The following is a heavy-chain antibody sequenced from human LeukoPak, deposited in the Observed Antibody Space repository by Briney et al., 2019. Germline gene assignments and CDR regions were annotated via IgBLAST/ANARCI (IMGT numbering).Heavy chain of an antibody. CDR2: IVVGSGNT. CDR1: GFTFTSSA. V-gene: IGHV1-58*01. CDR3: AAAPQYDILSFDL. Sequence: SVKVSCKASGFTFTSSAVQWVRQARGQRLEWIGWIVVGSGNTNYTQKFQERVTITRDMSTSTAYMELSSLRSEDTAVYYCAAAPQYDILSFDLWGRGTLVTVSS. D-gene: IGHD3-9*01. J-gene: IGHJ2*01.